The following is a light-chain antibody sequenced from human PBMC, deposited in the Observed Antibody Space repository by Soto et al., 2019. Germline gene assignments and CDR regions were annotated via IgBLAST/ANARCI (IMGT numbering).Light chain of an antibody. J-gene: IGKJ4*01. CDR1: QSISKY. CDR3: QQTYTSPLT. V-gene: IGKV1-39*01. CDR2: GAS. Sequence: DIQMTHSPSSLSASVGDRVTITCRASQSISKYLNWYQHKPGDAPKLLIYGASTLQRGVPSRFSGGGSGTDFPLTISSLQPEDFATYYCQQTYTSPLTFGGGTTVE.